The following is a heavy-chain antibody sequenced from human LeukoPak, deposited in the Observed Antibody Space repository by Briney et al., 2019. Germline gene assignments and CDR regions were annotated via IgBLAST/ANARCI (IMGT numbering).Heavy chain of an antibody. V-gene: IGHV3-21*01. Sequence: SGGSLRLSCAASGFTFSSYSMNWGGQAPGKGLEWVSSISSSSSYIYYADSVKGRFTISRDNAKNSLYLQMNSLRAEDTAVYYCARGHPTVTLLGPDYWGQGTLVTVSS. D-gene: IGHD4-11*01. CDR2: ISSSSSYI. CDR1: GFTFSSYS. CDR3: ARGHPTVTLLGPDY. J-gene: IGHJ4*02.